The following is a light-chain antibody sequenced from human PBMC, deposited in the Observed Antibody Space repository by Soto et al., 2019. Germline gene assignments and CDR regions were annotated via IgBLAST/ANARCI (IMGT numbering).Light chain of an antibody. CDR1: QGVRSN. V-gene: IGKV3-11*01. CDR3: QQRDNWPWT. Sequence: EIVLTQSPATLSLSPGERATLSCRASQGVRSNLAWYQQKPGKAPKLLIYDASTWATGIPGRFSGSGSGTDFTLTISNLEPEDFAVYYCQQRDNWPWTFGQGAKVEIK. CDR2: DAS. J-gene: IGKJ1*01.